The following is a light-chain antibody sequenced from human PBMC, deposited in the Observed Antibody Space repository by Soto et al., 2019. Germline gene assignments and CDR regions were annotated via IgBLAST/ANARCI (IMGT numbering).Light chain of an antibody. CDR2: GAS. Sequence: DIRMTQSPSSLSASVGDRVTITCRASLTIGDSLSWFQQKMGKPPTLLIYGASALQSGVPARFSGSGSGTDFTLTINNMQREDFATYYCQHTYNLPLTFGEGTKVDIK. J-gene: IGKJ1*01. CDR3: QHTYNLPLT. CDR1: LTIGDS. V-gene: IGKV1-39*01.